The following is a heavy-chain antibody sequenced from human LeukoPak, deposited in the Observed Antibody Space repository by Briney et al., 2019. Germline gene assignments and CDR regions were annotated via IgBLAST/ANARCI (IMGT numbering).Heavy chain of an antibody. J-gene: IGHJ4*02. CDR2: ISYDGSNK. V-gene: IGHV3-30*18. Sequence: TGRSLRLSCAASGFTFSSYGMHWVRQAPGKGLEWVAVISYDGSNKYYADSVKGRSTISRDNSKNTLYLQMNSLRAEDTAVYYCAKEGSIFGVVIRPYYFDYWGQGTLVTVSS. D-gene: IGHD3-3*01. CDR1: GFTFSSYG. CDR3: AKEGSIFGVVIRPYYFDY.